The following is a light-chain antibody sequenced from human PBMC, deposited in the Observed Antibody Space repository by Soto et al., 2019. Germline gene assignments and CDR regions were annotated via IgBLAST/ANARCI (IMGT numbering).Light chain of an antibody. V-gene: IGKV3-15*01. Sequence: EIVMTQTPATLSVSPGERATLSCRASQSVSSNLAWYQQKPGQAPRLLIYGASTRATGIPARFSGSVSGTDFTLTISGLEPEDFAVYYCQQYGSSPATFGQGTKVDI. CDR2: GAS. CDR1: QSVSSN. CDR3: QQYGSSPAT. J-gene: IGKJ1*01.